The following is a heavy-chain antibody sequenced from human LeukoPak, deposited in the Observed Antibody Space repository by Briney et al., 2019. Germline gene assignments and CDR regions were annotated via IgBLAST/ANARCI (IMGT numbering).Heavy chain of an antibody. J-gene: IGHJ5*02. D-gene: IGHD2/OR15-2a*01. CDR2: ISISGGST. CDR3: AKKHSTGLDP. Sequence: GGSLRLSCAASGFTFSSYATSWVRQAPGKGLEWVSTISISGGSTYYADSVKGRFTISRDNSKNTLYLQMNSLRAEDTAVYYCAKKHSTGLDPWGQGTLVTVSS. CDR1: GFTFSSYA. V-gene: IGHV3-23*01.